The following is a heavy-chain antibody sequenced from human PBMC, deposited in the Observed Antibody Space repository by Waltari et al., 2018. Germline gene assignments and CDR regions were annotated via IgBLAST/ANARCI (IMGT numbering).Heavy chain of an antibody. CDR2: ISASGGST. D-gene: IGHD5-12*01. Sequence: EVQLLESGGGLVQPGGSLRLSCAASGFTFSNYVMSWVRQAPGKGLEWVSRISASGGSTFYSDSVKGRFTISRDNSKNTLYVQVNSRRAEDTAVYYCAISGGRGYSGYDLRFWGQGTQVTVSS. CDR3: AISGGRGYSGYDLRF. J-gene: IGHJ4*02. V-gene: IGHV3-23*01. CDR1: GFTFSNYV.